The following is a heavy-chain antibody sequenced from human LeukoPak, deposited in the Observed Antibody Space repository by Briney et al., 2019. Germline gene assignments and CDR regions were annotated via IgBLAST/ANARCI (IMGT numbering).Heavy chain of an antibody. Sequence: ASVKVSCKASGYTFTSYDINWVRQATGQGLEWMGWRNPNSGNTGYAQKFQGRVTMTRNTSISTAYMELSSLRSEDTAVYYCARGLSPYYDFWSGYFRPPYYFDYWGQGTLVTVSS. D-gene: IGHD3-3*01. V-gene: IGHV1-8*01. CDR1: GYTFTSYD. CDR3: ARGLSPYYDFWSGYFRPPYYFDY. J-gene: IGHJ4*02. CDR2: RNPNSGNT.